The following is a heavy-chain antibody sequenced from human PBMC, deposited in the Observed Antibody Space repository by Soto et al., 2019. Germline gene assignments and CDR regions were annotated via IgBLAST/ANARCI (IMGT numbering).Heavy chain of an antibody. Sequence: GGSLRLSCAASGITFSNAWMSWVRQAPGKGLEWVGRIKSKTDGGPTDYAAPVKGRFTISRDDSRNTLYLQMNSLKIEDTAVYYCTTVGGDSVATRFDYWGQGTLVTVSS. J-gene: IGHJ4*02. V-gene: IGHV3-15*07. CDR3: TTVGGDSVATRFDY. CDR1: GITFSNAW. D-gene: IGHD5-12*01. CDR2: IKSKTDGGPT.